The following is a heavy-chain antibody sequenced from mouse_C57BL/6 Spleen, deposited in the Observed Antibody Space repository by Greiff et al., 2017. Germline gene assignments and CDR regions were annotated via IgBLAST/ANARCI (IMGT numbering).Heavy chain of an antibody. CDR1: GFTFSDSY. CDR3: AREVRYYFDY. CDR2: INYDGSST. D-gene: IGHD1-1*01. Sequence: EVMLVESEGGLVQPGSSMKLSCTASGFTFSDSYMAWVRQVPEKGLEWVANINYDGSSTYYLDSLKSRFIISRDNAKNILYLQMSSLKSEDTATYYCAREVRYYFDYWGQGTTLTVSS. J-gene: IGHJ2*01. V-gene: IGHV5-16*01.